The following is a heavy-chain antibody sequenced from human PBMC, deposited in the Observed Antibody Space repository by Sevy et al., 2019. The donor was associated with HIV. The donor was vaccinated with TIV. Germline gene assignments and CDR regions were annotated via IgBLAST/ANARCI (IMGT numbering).Heavy chain of an antibody. CDR3: AGENALGRGYS. D-gene: IGHD3-16*01. V-gene: IGHV4-59*08. CDR2: IYYNGHI. Sequence: SETLSLTCTVSGGSITSLCWNWIRQPPGKGLEWIANIYYNGHINYNPSLKSRVTLSLDTSKNQFSLRLSSVTAADTAMYYCAGENALGRGYSWGQGTLVTVSS. CDR1: GGSITSLC. J-gene: IGHJ4*02.